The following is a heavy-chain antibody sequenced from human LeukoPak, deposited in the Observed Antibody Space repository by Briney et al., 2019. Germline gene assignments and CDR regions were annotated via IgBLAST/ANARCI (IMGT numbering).Heavy chain of an antibody. Sequence: SETLSLTCSVFGGSISISSHYWAWLRQSSGEGLEWIASVYYSGSTYYNPSLKSRVTISVDTSKNQFSLDLSSVTVADTAVYYCARVGGYYSSDMGFDYWGQGTLVTVSS. CDR1: GGSISISSHY. D-gene: IGHD3-10*01. CDR2: VYYSGST. V-gene: IGHV4-39*07. CDR3: ARVGGYYSSDMGFDY. J-gene: IGHJ4*02.